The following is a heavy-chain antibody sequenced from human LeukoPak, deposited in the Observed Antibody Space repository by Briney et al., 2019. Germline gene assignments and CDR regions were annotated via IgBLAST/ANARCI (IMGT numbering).Heavy chain of an antibody. CDR3: AKDGSAYYYYGMDV. D-gene: IGHD1-1*01. CDR1: GFTFSSHG. V-gene: IGHV3-30*18. CDR2: ISYDGNNK. J-gene: IGHJ6*02. Sequence: PGGSLRLSCAASGFTFSSHGMHWVRQAPGKGLEWVAVISYDGNNKYSADSVKGRFTISRDNSMTTLYLQMNSLRAEDTAVYYCAKDGSAYYYYGMDVWGQGTTVTVSS.